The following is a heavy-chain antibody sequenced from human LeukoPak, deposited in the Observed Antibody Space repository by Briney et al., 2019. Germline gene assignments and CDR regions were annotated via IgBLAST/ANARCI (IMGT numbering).Heavy chain of an antibody. CDR2: IRSDGSNK. D-gene: IGHD6-19*01. Sequence: GGSLRLSCVASGFTFRTYWMHWVRQAPGKGLEWMAFIRSDGSNKYYADSVKGRFTISRDNSKNTLYLQMNSLRAEDSAVYYCARILDSAWGELGYWGQGTLVTVSS. CDR3: ARILDSAWGELGY. CDR1: GFTFRTYW. V-gene: IGHV3-30*02. J-gene: IGHJ4*02.